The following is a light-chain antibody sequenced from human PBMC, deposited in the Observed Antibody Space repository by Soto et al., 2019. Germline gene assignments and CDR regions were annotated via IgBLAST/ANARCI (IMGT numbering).Light chain of an antibody. CDR2: DDS. Sequence: SYELTQPPSVSVAPGQTARITCGGNNIGSKSVHWYQQKPGQAPVLVAYDDSDRPSGIPERFSGSNSGNTATLTISRVEAGDEADYYCQVWDSSSDHRDVVFGGGTKLTVL. CDR3: QVWDSSSDHRDVV. J-gene: IGLJ2*01. V-gene: IGLV3-21*02. CDR1: NIGSKS.